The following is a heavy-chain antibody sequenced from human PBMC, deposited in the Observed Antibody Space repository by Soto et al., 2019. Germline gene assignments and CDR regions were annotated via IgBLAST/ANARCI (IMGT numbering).Heavy chain of an antibody. CDR2: IYYSGST. CDR1: GGSISSYY. J-gene: IGHJ6*03. D-gene: IGHD6-19*01. V-gene: IGHV4-59*01. Sequence: SETLSLTCTVSGGSISSYYWSWIRQPPGKGLEWIGYIYYSGSTNYNPSLKSRVTISVDTSKNQFSLKLSSVTAADTAVYYCARHLSSGWYSASSPYYMDVWGKGTTVTVSS. CDR3: ARHLSSGWYSASSPYYMDV.